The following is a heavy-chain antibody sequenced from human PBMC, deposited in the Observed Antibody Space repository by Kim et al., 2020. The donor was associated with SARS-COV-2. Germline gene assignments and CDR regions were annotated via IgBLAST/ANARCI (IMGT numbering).Heavy chain of an antibody. CDR3: ATSYGSGSYYKRGFGY. V-gene: IGHV3-23*01. D-gene: IGHD3-10*01. J-gene: IGHJ4*02. CDR2: ISGSGGST. CDR1: GFTFSSYA. Sequence: GGSLRLSCAASGFTFSSYAMSWVRQAPGKGLEWVSAISGSGGSTYYADSVKGRFTISRDNSKNTLYLQMNSLRAEDTAVYYCATSYGSGSYYKRGFGYWGQGTLVTVSS.